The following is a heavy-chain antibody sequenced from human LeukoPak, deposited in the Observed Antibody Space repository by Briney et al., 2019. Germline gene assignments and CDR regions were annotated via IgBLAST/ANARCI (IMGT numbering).Heavy chain of an antibody. CDR1: GGSFSGYY. V-gene: IGHV4-34*01. J-gene: IGHJ4*02. CDR3: ARGSSGWYSIDY. Sequence: SETLSLTCAVYGGSFSGYYWSWIRQPPGKGLEWIGEINHSGSTNYNPSLKSRVAISVDTSKNQFSLKLSSVTAADTAVYYCARGSSGWYSIDYWGQGTLVTVSS. CDR2: INHSGST. D-gene: IGHD6-19*01.